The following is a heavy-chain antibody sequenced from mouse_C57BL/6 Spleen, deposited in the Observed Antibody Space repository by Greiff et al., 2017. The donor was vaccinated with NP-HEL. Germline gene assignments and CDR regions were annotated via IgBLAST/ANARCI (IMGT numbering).Heavy chain of an antibody. J-gene: IGHJ4*01. CDR1: GFNIKDYY. V-gene: IGHV14-1*01. Sequence: VQLQQSGAELVRPGASVKLSCTASGFNIKDYYMHWVKQRPEQGLEWIGRIDPEDGDTEYAPKFQGKATMTADTSSNTAYLQLSSLTSEDTAVYYCTTLITTVEGDAMDYWGQGTSVTVSS. D-gene: IGHD1-1*01. CDR3: TTLITTVEGDAMDY. CDR2: IDPEDGDT.